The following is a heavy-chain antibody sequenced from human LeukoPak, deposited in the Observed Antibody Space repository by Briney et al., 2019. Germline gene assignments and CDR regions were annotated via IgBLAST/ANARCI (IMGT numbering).Heavy chain of an antibody. CDR3: ARDHPERYSSSWDANWFDP. J-gene: IGHJ5*02. CDR2: IIPILGIA. Sequence: GASVKVSCKASGGTFSSYAISWVRQAPGQGLECMGRIIPILGIANYAQKFQGRVTITADKSTSTAYMELSSLRSEDTAVYYCARDHPERYSSSWDANWFDPWGQGTLVTVSS. V-gene: IGHV1-69*04. D-gene: IGHD6-13*01. CDR1: GGTFSSYA.